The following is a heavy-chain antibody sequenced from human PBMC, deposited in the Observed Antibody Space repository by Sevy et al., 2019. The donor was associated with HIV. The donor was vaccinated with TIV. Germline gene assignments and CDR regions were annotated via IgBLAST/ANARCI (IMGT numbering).Heavy chain of an antibody. D-gene: IGHD3-9*01. V-gene: IGHV3-30*18. J-gene: IGHJ6*02. CDR2: ISYDGRNK. Sequence: GGSLRLSCAVSGIIFTTSGMHWVRQAPGKGLEWVAVISYDGRNKFYGDSVKGRLTISRDNSKNIPYLQMNSLRVEDTAVYYCAKDFTGYNGMDVWGQGTMVTVSS. CDR3: AKDFTGYNGMDV. CDR1: GIIFTTSG.